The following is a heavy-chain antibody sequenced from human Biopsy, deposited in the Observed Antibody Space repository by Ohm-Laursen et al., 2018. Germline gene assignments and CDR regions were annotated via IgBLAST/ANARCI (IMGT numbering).Heavy chain of an antibody. Sequence: SSVKVSCKASGGTFINYAISWVRQAPGQGLEWMGGIIPMFGTANSAQMFQGRATISADESTSTSYMELSSLTTEDTAIYYCARGPHSGSHSCFDYWGRGTLVTVSS. CDR1: GGTFINYA. D-gene: IGHD1-26*01. J-gene: IGHJ4*02. CDR3: ARGPHSGSHSCFDY. CDR2: IIPMFGTA. V-gene: IGHV1-69*01.